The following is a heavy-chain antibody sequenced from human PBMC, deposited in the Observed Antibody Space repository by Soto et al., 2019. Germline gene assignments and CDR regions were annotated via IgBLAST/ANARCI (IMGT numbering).Heavy chain of an antibody. CDR1: GYSFIRYG. CDR3: ARQPRLVGATKEGAFDI. V-gene: IGHV5-51*01. CDR2: IYPGDSDT. D-gene: IGHD1-26*01. J-gene: IGHJ3*02. Sequence: PGVSLPLSYKGCGYSFIRYGSGWVLQMHGKGLEWMGIIYPGDSDTRYSPSFQGQVTISADKSISTAYLQWSSLKASDTAMYYCARQPRLVGATKEGAFDIGGKGTMVTVS.